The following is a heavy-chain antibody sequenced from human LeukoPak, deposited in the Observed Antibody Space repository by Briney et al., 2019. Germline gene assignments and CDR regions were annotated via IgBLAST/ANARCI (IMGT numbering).Heavy chain of an antibody. D-gene: IGHD3-10*01. CDR2: INHSGST. V-gene: IGHV4-34*01. J-gene: IGHJ4*02. CDR1: GVSFSGYY. Sequence: SETPSLTCAVYGVSFSGYYWSWIRQPPGKGLEWIGEINHSGSTNYNPSLKSRVTISVDTSKNQFSLKLSSVTAADTAVYYCARARYYGSGSPRGRYFDYWGQGTLVTVSS. CDR3: ARARYYGSGSPRGRYFDY.